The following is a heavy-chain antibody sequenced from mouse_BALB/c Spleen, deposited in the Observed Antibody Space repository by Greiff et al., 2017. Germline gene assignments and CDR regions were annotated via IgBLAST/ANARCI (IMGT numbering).Heavy chain of an antibody. J-gene: IGHJ3*01. V-gene: IGHV5-17*02. CDR3: ARADDGYSTWFAD. CDR2: ISSGSSTI. D-gene: IGHD2-3*01. Sequence: DVKLVESGGGLVQPGGSRKLSCAASGFTFSSFGMHWVRQAPEKGLEWVAYISSGSSTIYYADTVKGRFTISRDNPKNTLFLQMTSLRSEDTAMYYCARADDGYSTWFADWGQGTLVTVSA. CDR1: GFTFSSFG.